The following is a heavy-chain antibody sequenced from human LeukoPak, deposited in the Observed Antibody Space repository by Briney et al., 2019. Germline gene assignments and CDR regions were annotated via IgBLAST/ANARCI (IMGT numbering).Heavy chain of an antibody. D-gene: IGHD3-10*01. J-gene: IGHJ1*01. CDR1: GGSISSSSYY. Sequence: SETLSLTCTVSGGSISSSSYYWGWIRQPPGKGLEWIGSIYYSGSTYYNPSLKSRVTISVDTSKNQFSLKLSSVTAADTAVYYCARVGAIYYGSGSYGRYFQHWGQGTLVTVSS. CDR3: ARVGAIYYGSGSYGRYFQH. V-gene: IGHV4-39*07. CDR2: IYYSGST.